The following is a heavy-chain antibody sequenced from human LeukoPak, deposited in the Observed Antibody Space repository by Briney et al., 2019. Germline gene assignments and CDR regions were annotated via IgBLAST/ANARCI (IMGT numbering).Heavy chain of an antibody. J-gene: IGHJ5*02. V-gene: IGHV4-31*03. CDR3: ARFGGTARPKSWFDP. D-gene: IGHD6-6*01. Sequence: SETLSLTCTDSGGSISSGGYYWSWIRQHPGKGLEWIGYIYYSGSTYYNPSLKSRVTISVGTSKNQFSLKLSSVTAADTAVYYCARFGGTARPKSWFDPWGQGTLVTVSS. CDR1: GGSISSGGYY. CDR2: IYYSGST.